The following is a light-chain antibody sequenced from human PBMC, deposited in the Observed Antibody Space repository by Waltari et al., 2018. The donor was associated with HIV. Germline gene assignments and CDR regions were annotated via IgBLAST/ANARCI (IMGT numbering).Light chain of an antibody. CDR2: QDS. Sequence: SYELTQPPSVSVSPGQTASITCSGDKLGDKYACWYQQKPGQSPVLVIYQDSKRPSGIPGRFSGSNSGNTAPLTISGTQAMDEADYYCQAWDSSTRVVFGGGTKLTVL. CDR1: KLGDKY. V-gene: IGLV3-1*01. CDR3: QAWDSSTRVV. J-gene: IGLJ2*01.